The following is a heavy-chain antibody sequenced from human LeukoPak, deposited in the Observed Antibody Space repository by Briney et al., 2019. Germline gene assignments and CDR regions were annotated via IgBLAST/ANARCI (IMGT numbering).Heavy chain of an antibody. CDR2: ISSSSSYI. J-gene: IGHJ4*02. Sequence: GGSLRLSCAASGFTFSSYTMNWVRQAPGKGLEWLSYISSSSSYIYYADSVKGRFTISRDNAKNSLYLQMNSLRAEDTAVYYCARLVGSWGVAAAYYFDYWGQGTLVTVSS. D-gene: IGHD6-19*01. V-gene: IGHV3-21*05. CDR1: GFTFSSYT. CDR3: ARLVGSWGVAAAYYFDY.